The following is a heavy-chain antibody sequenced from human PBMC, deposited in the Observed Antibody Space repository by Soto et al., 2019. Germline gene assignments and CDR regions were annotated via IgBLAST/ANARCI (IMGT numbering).Heavy chain of an antibody. D-gene: IGHD3-3*01. J-gene: IGHJ5*02. CDR2: ISAYNGNT. V-gene: IGHV1-18*01. Sequence: GASVKVSCKASGYTFTSYGISWVRQAPGQGLEWMGWISAYNGNTNYAQKLQGRVTMTTDTSTSTAYMELRSLRSDDTAVYYCARGGITIFGVVIDNWFDPWGQGTLVTVSS. CDR3: ARGGITIFGVVIDNWFDP. CDR1: GYTFTSYG.